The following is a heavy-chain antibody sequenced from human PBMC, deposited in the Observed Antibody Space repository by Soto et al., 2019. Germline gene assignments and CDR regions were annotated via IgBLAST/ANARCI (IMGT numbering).Heavy chain of an antibody. D-gene: IGHD4-17*01. J-gene: IGHJ6*02. CDR2: IYKSGNT. CDR1: GGSISSYY. Sequence: PSETLSLTCPVSGGSISSYYWSWSRQPPGKGLEWIGSIYKSGNTYYNPSLKSRVTISVDTSKNQFSLKLSSVTAADTAVYYCARAHYGDYGYGMDVWGQGTTVTVSS. CDR3: ARAHYGDYGYGMDV. V-gene: IGHV4-4*08.